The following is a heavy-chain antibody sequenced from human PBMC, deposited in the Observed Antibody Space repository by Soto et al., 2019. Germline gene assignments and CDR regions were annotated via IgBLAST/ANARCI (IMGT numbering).Heavy chain of an antibody. D-gene: IGHD3-3*01. V-gene: IGHV3-66*01. CDR2: VYRSDDT. J-gene: IGHJ6*03. Sequence: EVQLVESGGGLVQPGGSLRLSCAASGFSVSSNSMSWIRQAPEKGLEWVSVVYRSDDTNYADSVKGRFTISRDSSKITLYLHMNSLRADDTAVYYCAREAVFGLTMHYYHSMDVWGKGTTVTVSS. CDR1: GFSVSSNS. CDR3: AREAVFGLTMHYYHSMDV.